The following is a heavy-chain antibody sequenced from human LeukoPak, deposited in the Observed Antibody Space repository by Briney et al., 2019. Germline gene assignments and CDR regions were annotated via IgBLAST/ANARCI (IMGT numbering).Heavy chain of an antibody. J-gene: IGHJ4*02. D-gene: IGHD4-17*01. Sequence: GESLKISCKGSGYSFTSYWIGWVRQMPGKGLEWMGIIYPGDSDTRYSPSFQGQVTISADKSISTAYLQWSSLKASDTAMYYCARRKMSYGDIRPPFWDYWGQGTLVTVSS. CDR3: ARRKMSYGDIRPPFWDY. V-gene: IGHV5-51*01. CDR1: GYSFTSYW. CDR2: IYPGDSDT.